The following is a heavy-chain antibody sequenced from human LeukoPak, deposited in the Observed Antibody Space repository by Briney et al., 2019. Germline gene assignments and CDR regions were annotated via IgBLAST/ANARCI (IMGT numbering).Heavy chain of an antibody. D-gene: IGHD3-10*01. J-gene: IGHJ4*02. CDR2: IYHSGRT. Sequence: PSETLSLTCAVSGGSISSGSYSWSWIRQPPGKGLECIGYIYHSGRTYYNPSLKSRVTISIDRTKNQFSLRLSSVTAADTAVYYCARGGGEEFGKYDVFDYWGQGTLVTVSS. V-gene: IGHV4-30-2*01. CDR1: GGSISSGSYS. CDR3: ARGGGEEFGKYDVFDY.